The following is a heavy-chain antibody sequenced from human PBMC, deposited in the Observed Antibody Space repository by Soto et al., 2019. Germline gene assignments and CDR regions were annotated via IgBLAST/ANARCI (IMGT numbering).Heavy chain of an antibody. CDR1: GFTFSNAW. J-gene: IGHJ3*02. V-gene: IGHV3-15*01. CDR2: IKSKTDGGTT. CDR3: TTRLYYYASSGYSKIGFDI. Sequence: GGSLRLSCAASGFTFSNAWMSWVRQAPGKGLEWVGRIKSKTDGGTTDYAAPVKGRFTISRDDSKNTLYLQMNSLKTEDTAVYYCTTRLYYYASSGYSKIGFDIWGQGTMVTVSS. D-gene: IGHD3-22*01.